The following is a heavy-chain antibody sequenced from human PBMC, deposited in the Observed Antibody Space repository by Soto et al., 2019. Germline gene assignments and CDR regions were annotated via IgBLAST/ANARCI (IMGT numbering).Heavy chain of an antibody. J-gene: IGHJ6*02. CDR2: IWYDGSNK. CDR3: ARVCSGGSCQDDGYYYYGMDV. Sequence: QVQLVESGGGVVQPGRSLRLSCAASGFTFSSYGMHWVRQAPGKGLEWVAVIWYDGSNKYYADSVKGRFTISRDNSKNTLYLQMNSLRAEDTAVYYCARVCSGGSCQDDGYYYYGMDVWGQGTTVTVSS. V-gene: IGHV3-33*01. CDR1: GFTFSSYG. D-gene: IGHD2-15*01.